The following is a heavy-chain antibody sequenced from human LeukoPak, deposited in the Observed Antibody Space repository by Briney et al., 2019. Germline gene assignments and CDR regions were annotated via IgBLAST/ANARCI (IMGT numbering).Heavy chain of an antibody. D-gene: IGHD3-10*01. Sequence: SETLSLTCAVYGGSFSGYYWSWIRQPPGQGLEWIGEINHSGSTNYNPSLKSRVTISVDTSKNQFSLKLSSVTAADTAVYYCARGTTMVRVFDYWGQGTLVTVSS. V-gene: IGHV4-34*01. CDR1: GGSFSGYY. J-gene: IGHJ4*02. CDR3: ARGTTMVRVFDY. CDR2: INHSGST.